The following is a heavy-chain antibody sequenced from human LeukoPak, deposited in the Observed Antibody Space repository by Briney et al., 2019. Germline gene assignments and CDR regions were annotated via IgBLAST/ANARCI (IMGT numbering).Heavy chain of an antibody. J-gene: IGHJ5*02. CDR2: IWYDGSNK. CDR3: ARAQKGAYWFDP. V-gene: IGHV3-33*01. D-gene: IGHD3-16*01. CDR1: GFTFSSYG. Sequence: GGSLRLSRAASGFTFSSYGMHWVRQAPGKGLEWVAVIWYDGSNKYYADSVKGRFTISRDNSKNTLYLQMNSLRAEDTAVYYCARAQKGAYWFDPWGQGTLVTVSS.